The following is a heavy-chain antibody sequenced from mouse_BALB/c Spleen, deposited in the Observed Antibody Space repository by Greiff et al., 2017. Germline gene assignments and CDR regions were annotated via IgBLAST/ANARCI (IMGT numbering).Heavy chain of an antibody. CDR3: VRQGGYAPSY. Sequence: EVQRVESGGGLVQPKGSLKLSCAASGFTFNTYAMNWVRQAPGKGLEWVARIRSKSNNYATYYADSVKDRFTISRDDSQSMLYLQMNNLKTEDTAMYYCVRQGGYAPSYWGQGTLVTVSA. J-gene: IGHJ3*01. CDR2: IRSKSNNYAT. D-gene: IGHD2-10*02. V-gene: IGHV10-1*02. CDR1: GFTFNTYA.